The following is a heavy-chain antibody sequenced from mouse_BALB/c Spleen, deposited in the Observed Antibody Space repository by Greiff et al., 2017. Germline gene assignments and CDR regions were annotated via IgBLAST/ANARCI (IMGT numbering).Heavy chain of an antibody. V-gene: IGHV1-7*01. CDR3: ARGLYYDYDAWFAY. Sequence: QVQLQQSGAELAKPGASVKMSCKASGYTFTSYWMHWVKQRPGQGLEWIGYINPSTGYTEYNQKFKDKATLTADKSSSTAYMQLSSLTSEDSAVYYCARGLYYDYDAWFAYWGQGTLVTVSA. D-gene: IGHD2-4*01. J-gene: IGHJ3*01. CDR2: INPSTGYT. CDR1: GYTFTSYW.